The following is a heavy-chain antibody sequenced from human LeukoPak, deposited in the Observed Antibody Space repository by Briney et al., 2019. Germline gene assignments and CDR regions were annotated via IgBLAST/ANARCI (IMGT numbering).Heavy chain of an antibody. CDR3: ARGRVGATRPGIYY. Sequence: GRSLRLSCAASGFTFSSYGMHWVRQAPGKGLEWVAVIWYDGSNKYYADSVKGRFTISRDNSKNTLYLQMNSLRAEDTAVYYCARGRVGATRPGIYYWGQGTLVTVSS. D-gene: IGHD1-26*01. CDR1: GFTFSSYG. CDR2: IWYDGSNK. J-gene: IGHJ4*02. V-gene: IGHV3-33*01.